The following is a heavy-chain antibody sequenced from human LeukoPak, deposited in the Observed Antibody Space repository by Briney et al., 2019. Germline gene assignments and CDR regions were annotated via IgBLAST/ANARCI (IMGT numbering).Heavy chain of an antibody. CDR2: INPNSGGT. CDR3: ATQLYYYDSSGYGLGTFDY. J-gene: IGHJ4*02. Sequence: ASVKVSCKASGYTFTGYYMHWVRQAPGQGLEWMGWINPNSGGTNYAQKFQGRVTMTRDTSISTAYMELSRLRSDDTAVYYCATQLYYYDSSGYGLGTFDYWGQGTLVTVSS. D-gene: IGHD3-22*01. CDR1: GYTFTGYY. V-gene: IGHV1-2*02.